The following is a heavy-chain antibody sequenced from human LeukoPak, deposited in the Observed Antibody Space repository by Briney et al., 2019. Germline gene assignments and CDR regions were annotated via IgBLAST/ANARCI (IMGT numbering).Heavy chain of an antibody. D-gene: IGHD3-9*01. Sequence: SETLSLICAVSGGSISSGSYSCSWIRQPPGKGLEWIGYIYHSGSTYYNPSLKSRVTISVDRSKNQFSLKLSSVTAADTAVYYCARGAYYDILTGYSSDAFDIWGQGTMVTVSS. J-gene: IGHJ3*02. CDR1: GGSISSGSYS. CDR2: IYHSGST. CDR3: ARGAYYDILTGYSSDAFDI. V-gene: IGHV4-30-2*01.